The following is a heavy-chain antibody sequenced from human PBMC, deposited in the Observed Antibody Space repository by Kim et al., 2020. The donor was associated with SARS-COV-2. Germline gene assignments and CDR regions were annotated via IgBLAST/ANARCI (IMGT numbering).Heavy chain of an antibody. D-gene: IGHD3-16*01. J-gene: IGHJ4*02. V-gene: IGHV3-9*01. CDR3: AKTAMKWRHGGYYFDY. Sequence: SVKGRLTISRDNAKNSLYLQMNGLGAEGTALYYCAKTAMKWRHGGYYFDYWGQGTLVTVSS.